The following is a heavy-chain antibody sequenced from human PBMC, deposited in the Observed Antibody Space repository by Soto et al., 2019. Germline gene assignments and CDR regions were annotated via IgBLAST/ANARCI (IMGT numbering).Heavy chain of an antibody. CDR2: IIPIFGTA. V-gene: IGHV1-69*12. Sequence: QVQLVQSGAEVKKPGSSVKVSCKASGGTFSSYAISWVRQAPGQGLEWMGGIIPIFGTANYAQKFQGRVTITADDSTSTAYMELSSLRAEDTAVYCCARDPSDRHWFDPWGQGTLVTVSS. J-gene: IGHJ5*02. CDR3: ARDPSDRHWFDP. CDR1: GGTFSSYA.